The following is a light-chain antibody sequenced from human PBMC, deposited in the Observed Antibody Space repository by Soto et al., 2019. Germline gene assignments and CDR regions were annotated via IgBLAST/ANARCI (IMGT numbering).Light chain of an antibody. CDR3: QQYSSSWYT. Sequence: EVALTQSPGTLSLSPGERATLSCRASQSVSSNSLVWYQQKLGQAPRLLIYGASNRATGIPDRFSASGSGTDFTLTISRLEPEDFAMYYCQQYSSSWYTFGQGTKVEVK. J-gene: IGKJ2*01. CDR1: QSVSSNS. V-gene: IGKV3-20*01. CDR2: GAS.